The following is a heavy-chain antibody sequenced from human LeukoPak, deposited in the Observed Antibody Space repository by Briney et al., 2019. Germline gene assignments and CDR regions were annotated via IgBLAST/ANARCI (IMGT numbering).Heavy chain of an antibody. D-gene: IGHD5-24*01. V-gene: IGHV3-20*04. CDR3: ARLVGDGYNHDAFDI. J-gene: IGHJ3*02. CDR2: INWNGGST. Sequence: PGGSLRLSCAASGFTFDDYGMSWVRQAPGKGLEWVSGINWNGGSTGYADSVKGRFTISRDNAKNSLYLQMNSLRAEDTAVYYCARLVGDGYNHDAFDIWGQGTMVTVSS. CDR1: GFTFDDYG.